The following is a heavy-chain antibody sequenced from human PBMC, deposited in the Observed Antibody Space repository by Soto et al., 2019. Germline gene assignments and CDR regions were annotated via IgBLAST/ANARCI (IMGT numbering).Heavy chain of an antibody. CDR2: INAGNGNT. J-gene: IGHJ4*02. CDR3: ARVTGCSSTSCHTSLDY. D-gene: IGHD2-2*01. Sequence: ASVKVSCKASGYTFTSYAMHWVRQAPGQRLEWMGWINAGNGNTKYSQKFQGRVTITRDTSASTAYMELSSLRSEDTAVYYCARVTGCSSTSCHTSLDYWGQGTLVTVSS. CDR1: GYTFTSYA. V-gene: IGHV1-3*01.